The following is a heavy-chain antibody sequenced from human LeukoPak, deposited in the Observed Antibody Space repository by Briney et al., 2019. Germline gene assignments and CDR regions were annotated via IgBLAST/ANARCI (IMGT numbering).Heavy chain of an antibody. Sequence: GGSLRLSCAASGFTFITYAMAWVRQAPGKGLEWVSAIGGSGGTTYTADSVKGRFTISIDTSKNTLFLQMNSLRVEDTALYYCARDGEGSGSSWVITHDYEGRGAVITVS. J-gene: IGHJ4*02. CDR2: IGGSGGTT. CDR1: GFTFITYA. D-gene: IGHD3-10*01. CDR3: ARDGEGSGSSWVITHDY. V-gene: IGHV3-23*01.